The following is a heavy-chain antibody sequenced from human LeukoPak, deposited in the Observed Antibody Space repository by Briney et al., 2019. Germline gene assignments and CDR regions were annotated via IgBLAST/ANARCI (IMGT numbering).Heavy chain of an antibody. J-gene: IGHJ6*03. CDR3: AKDQTTVTFFYMDV. CDR1: GFTFRTYW. CDR2: INQDGSEK. Sequence: GGSLRLSCAVSGFTFRTYWMSWVCQAPGKGLEWVATINQDGSEKYYVDSVKGRFTISRDNAKNSLYLQMNSLRAEDTAVYYCAKDQTTVTFFYMDVWGKGTTVTISS. V-gene: IGHV3-7*03. D-gene: IGHD4-17*01.